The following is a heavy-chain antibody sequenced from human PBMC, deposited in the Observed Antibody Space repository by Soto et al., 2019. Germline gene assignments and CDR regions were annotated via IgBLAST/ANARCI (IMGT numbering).Heavy chain of an antibody. J-gene: IGHJ3*02. CDR2: ISYDGSNK. D-gene: IGHD1-1*01. CDR1: GFTFSSYG. Sequence: QVQLVESGGGVVQPGRSLRLSCAASGFTFSSYGMHWVRQAPGKGLEWVAVISYDGSNKYYADSVKGRFTISRDNSKNTLYLQMNSLRAEDTAVYYCAKIGGTIDTFDIWGQGTMVTVSS. CDR3: AKIGGTIDTFDI. V-gene: IGHV3-30*18.